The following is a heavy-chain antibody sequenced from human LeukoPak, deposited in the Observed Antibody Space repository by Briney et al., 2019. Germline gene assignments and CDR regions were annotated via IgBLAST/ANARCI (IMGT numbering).Heavy chain of an antibody. Sequence: GGSLRLSCAVSGFTFSSYWMHWVRQAPGKGLVWVSRIDRDGSRINYADSVKGRFTISRDNGKNTLFLQMNSLRAEDAAVYYCARDSLHTSSGWFGPWGQGTLITVSS. CDR3: ARDSLHTSSGWFGP. CDR1: GFTFSSYW. D-gene: IGHD6-19*01. CDR2: IDRDGSRI. V-gene: IGHV3-74*01. J-gene: IGHJ5*02.